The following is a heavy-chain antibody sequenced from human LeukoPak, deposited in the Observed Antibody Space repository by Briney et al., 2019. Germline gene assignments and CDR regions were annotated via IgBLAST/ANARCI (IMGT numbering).Heavy chain of an antibody. V-gene: IGHV4-59*01. CDR1: GGSISSYY. D-gene: IGHD5-18*01. CDR2: IYYSGST. CDR3: ARDSGYSYGDFDY. J-gene: IGHJ4*02. Sequence: SETLSLTCIVSGGSISSYYWSWIRQPPGKGLEWIGYIYYSGSTNYNPSLKSRVTISVDTSKNQFSLKLSSVTAADTAVYYCARDSGYSYGDFDYWGQGTLVTVSS.